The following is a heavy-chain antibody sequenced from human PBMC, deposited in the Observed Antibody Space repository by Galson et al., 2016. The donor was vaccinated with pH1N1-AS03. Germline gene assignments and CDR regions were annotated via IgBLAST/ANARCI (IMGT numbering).Heavy chain of an antibody. J-gene: IGHJ5*02. V-gene: IGHV1-8*01. CDR1: GYTFTNYD. CDR2: MSPDTGNA. Sequence: SVKVSCKASGYTFTNYDINWVRQAPGQGLEWMGWMSPDTGNAGYAEKFQGRGTMTRNTSISTAYMELSSLRSEDTAVYYCARAPTKYYEIFTCYYRVWFDPWGQGTLVAVSS. CDR3: ARAPTKYYEIFTCYYRVWFDP. D-gene: IGHD3-9*01.